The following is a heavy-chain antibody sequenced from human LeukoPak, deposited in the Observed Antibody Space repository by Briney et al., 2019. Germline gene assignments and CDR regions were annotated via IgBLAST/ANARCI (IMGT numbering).Heavy chain of an antibody. J-gene: IGHJ4*02. CDR1: GFTLSSNY. D-gene: IGHD5-24*01. V-gene: IGHV3-66*01. CDR2: FYADGST. Sequence: GGSLRLPCAASGFTLSSNYMSWVRQAPGKGLEWVSVFYADGSTYYADSAKGRFTISRDNSKNTLYLQMNSLRAEDTAVYYCARGDGYNFFDSWGQGTLVTVSS. CDR3: ARGDGYNFFDS.